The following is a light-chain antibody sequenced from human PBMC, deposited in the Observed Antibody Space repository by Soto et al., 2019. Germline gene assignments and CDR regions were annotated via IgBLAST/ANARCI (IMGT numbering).Light chain of an antibody. CDR1: QSVSSSY. CDR2: GAS. Sequence: EILLTQSPGTLSLSPGERATLSCRASQSVSSSYLAWYQQKPGQAPRLLIYGASSRATGIPDRFSGSGSGTDFTLTISRLGPEDFAVYYCQQYGSSPFTFGPGTKVDIK. V-gene: IGKV3-20*01. CDR3: QQYGSSPFT. J-gene: IGKJ3*01.